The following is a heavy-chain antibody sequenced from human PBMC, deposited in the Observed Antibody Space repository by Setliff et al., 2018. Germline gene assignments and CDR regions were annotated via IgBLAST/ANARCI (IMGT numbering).Heavy chain of an antibody. CDR1: GGSISSSSYY. D-gene: IGHD6-13*01. Sequence: SETLSLTCTVSGGSISSSSYYWGWIRQPPGKGLEWIGSIYYSGSIYYNPSLKSRVTISVDTSKNQFSLKLSSVTAADTAVYYCARVLAAAGYYYYGMDVWGQGTTVTAP. CDR2: IYYSGSI. V-gene: IGHV4-39*07. CDR3: ARVLAAAGYYYYGMDV. J-gene: IGHJ6*02.